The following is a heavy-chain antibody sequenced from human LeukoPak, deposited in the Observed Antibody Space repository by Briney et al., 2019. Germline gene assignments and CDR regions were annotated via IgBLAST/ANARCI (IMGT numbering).Heavy chain of an antibody. Sequence: GGSLRLSCAASGFTFSSYWMHWVRQAPGKGLVWVSRINSDGSSTSYADSVKGRFTISRDNAKSTLYLQMNSLRAEDTAVYYCARTYYYDSSGYPFDYWGQGTLVTVSS. J-gene: IGHJ4*02. CDR1: GFTFSSYW. CDR2: INSDGSST. V-gene: IGHV3-74*01. D-gene: IGHD3-22*01. CDR3: ARTYYYDSSGYPFDY.